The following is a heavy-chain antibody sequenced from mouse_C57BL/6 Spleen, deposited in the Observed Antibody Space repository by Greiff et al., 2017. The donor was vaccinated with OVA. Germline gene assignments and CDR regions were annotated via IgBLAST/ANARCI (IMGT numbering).Heavy chain of an antibody. D-gene: IGHD2-4*01. V-gene: IGHV1-19*01. CDR2: INPYNGGT. J-gene: IGHJ3*01. Sequence: VQLKQSGPVLVKPGASVKMSCKASGYTFTDYYMNWVKQSHGKSLEWIGVINPYNGGTSYNQQFKGKATLTVAKSSSTAYMELNSLTSEDSAVYYCARDDYDGGGFAYWGQGTLVTVSA. CDR1: GYTFTDYY. CDR3: ARDDYDGGGFAY.